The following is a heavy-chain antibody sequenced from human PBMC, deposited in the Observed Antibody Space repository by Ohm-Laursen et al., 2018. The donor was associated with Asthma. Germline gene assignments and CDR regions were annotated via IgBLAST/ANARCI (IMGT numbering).Heavy chain of an antibody. J-gene: IGHJ4*02. CDR3: ARDGPELPTELDY. V-gene: IGHV3-21*01. D-gene: IGHD1-14*01. CDR2: ISTASTFI. Sequence: SLRLSCAASGYTFSRYSIHWVRQVPGKGLEWVASISTASTFIYYADSVRGRFTTSRDNAKNSLYLQMNSLRAEDTAVYYCARDGPELPTELDYWGPGTLVTVSS. CDR1: GYTFSRYS.